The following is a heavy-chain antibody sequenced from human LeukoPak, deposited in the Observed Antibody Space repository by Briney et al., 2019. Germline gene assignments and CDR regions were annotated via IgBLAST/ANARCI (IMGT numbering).Heavy chain of an antibody. CDR1: GGTFSSYA. D-gene: IGHD1-26*01. Sequence: SVKVSCKASGGTFSSYAISWVRQAPGQGLEWMGGIIPIFDTANYAQKFQGRVTITADESTSTAYMELSSLRSEDTAVYYCARALRELPIFDYWGQGTLVTVSS. CDR3: ARALRELPIFDY. V-gene: IGHV1-69*13. CDR2: IIPIFDTA. J-gene: IGHJ4*02.